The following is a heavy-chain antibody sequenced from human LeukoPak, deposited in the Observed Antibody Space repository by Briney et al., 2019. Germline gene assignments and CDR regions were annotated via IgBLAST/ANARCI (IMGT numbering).Heavy chain of an antibody. CDR1: GGSISRYY. CDR2: IYYSGST. CDR3: AGHHPRNTVDF. V-gene: IGHV4-59*08. Sequence: SETLSLTCTVSGGSISRYYWSWFRQPPGKGLEWIAYIYYSGSTNYNPSLKSRVTISLDTSKNQFSLKLSSVTAADTAVYYCAGHHPRNTVDFWGQGTLVTVSS. D-gene: IGHD2/OR15-2a*01. J-gene: IGHJ4*02.